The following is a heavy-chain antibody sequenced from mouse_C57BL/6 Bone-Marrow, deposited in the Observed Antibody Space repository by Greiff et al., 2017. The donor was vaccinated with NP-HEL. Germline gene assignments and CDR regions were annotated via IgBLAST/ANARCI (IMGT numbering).Heavy chain of an antibody. CDR2: IYPRDGST. Sequence: VKLVESGPELVKPGASVKLSCKASGYTFTSYDINWVKQRPGQGLEWIGWIYPRDGSTKYNEKFKGKATLTVDTSSSTAYMELHSLTSEDSAVYVCARRQLRYWGQGTLVTVSA. D-gene: IGHD6-1*01. CDR3: ARRQLRY. CDR1: GYTFTSYD. J-gene: IGHJ3*01. V-gene: IGHV1-85*01.